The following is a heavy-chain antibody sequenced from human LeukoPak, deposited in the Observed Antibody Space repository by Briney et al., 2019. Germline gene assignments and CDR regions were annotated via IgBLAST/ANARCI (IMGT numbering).Heavy chain of an antibody. D-gene: IGHD3-3*01. CDR2: IYHSGST. CDR1: GYSISSGYY. V-gene: IGHV4-38-2*01. Sequence: SETLSLTCAVSGYSISSGYYWGWIRQPPGKGLEWIGSIYHSGSTYYNPSLKSRVTISVDTSKNQFSLKLSSVTAADTAVYYCARHERFLEWLLSFDCWGQGTLVTVSS. J-gene: IGHJ4*02. CDR3: ARHERFLEWLLSFDC.